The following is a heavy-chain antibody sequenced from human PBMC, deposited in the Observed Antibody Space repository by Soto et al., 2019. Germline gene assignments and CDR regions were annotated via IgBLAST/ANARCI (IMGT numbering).Heavy chain of an antibody. CDR2: ISYSGNT. J-gene: IGHJ5*02. CDR1: GGSISSSSYY. Sequence: SETLSLTCTVSGGSISSSSYYWGWIRQPPGKGLEWIGSISYSGNTYYNPSLKSRVTISVDTSKNQFSLKLSSVTAADTAVYYCARDSLHSGSRTGWFDPWGQGTLVTVSS. CDR3: ARDSLHSGSRTGWFDP. V-gene: IGHV4-39*07. D-gene: IGHD6-13*01.